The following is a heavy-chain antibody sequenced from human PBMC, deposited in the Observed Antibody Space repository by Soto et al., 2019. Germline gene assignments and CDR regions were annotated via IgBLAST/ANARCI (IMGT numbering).Heavy chain of an antibody. CDR2: IWYDGSNK. D-gene: IGHD3-22*01. CDR3: ARDPDGYYDSSGQGPYDY. CDR1: GFTFNTYG. V-gene: IGHV3-33*01. J-gene: IGHJ4*02. Sequence: QVQLVESGGGVVQPGRSLRLSCAASGFTFNTYGMHWVRQAPGKGLEWVAVIWYDGSNKYYADSVKGRFTISRDNSKNTQYRQMNSLRAEDTAVYYCARDPDGYYDSSGQGPYDYWGQGTLVTVSS.